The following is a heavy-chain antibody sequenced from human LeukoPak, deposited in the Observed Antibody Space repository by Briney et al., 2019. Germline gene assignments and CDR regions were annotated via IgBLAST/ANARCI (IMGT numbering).Heavy chain of an antibody. CDR2: ISGSGGST. Sequence: GGSLRLSCAASGFTLSSYAMSWVRQAPGKGLELVSAISGSGGSTYYADSVKGRFTISRDNSKNTLYLQMNSLRAEDTAVYYCAKGGRYTPLLFDYWGQGTLVTVSS. V-gene: IGHV3-23*01. D-gene: IGHD5-24*01. CDR3: AKGGRYTPLLFDY. J-gene: IGHJ4*02. CDR1: GFTLSSYA.